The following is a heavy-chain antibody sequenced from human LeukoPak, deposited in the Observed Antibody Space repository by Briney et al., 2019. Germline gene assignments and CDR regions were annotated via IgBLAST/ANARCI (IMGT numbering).Heavy chain of an antibody. D-gene: IGHD2-2*01. CDR2: INPNSGDT. V-gene: IGHV1-2*06. Sequence: ASVKVSCKASGYTFTGYHMHWVRQAPGQGLEWMGRINPNSGDTNYAQKFQGRVTMTRDTSITTAYMQLSRLRSDDTAVYYCARDYCSSTSCLFDYWGQGTLVTVSS. J-gene: IGHJ4*02. CDR3: ARDYCSSTSCLFDY. CDR1: GYTFTGYH.